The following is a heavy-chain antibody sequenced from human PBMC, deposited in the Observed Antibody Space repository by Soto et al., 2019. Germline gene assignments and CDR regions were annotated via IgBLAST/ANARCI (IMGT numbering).Heavy chain of an antibody. V-gene: IGHV1-3*01. J-gene: IGHJ4*02. Sequence: ASVKVSCKASGYTFTSYAMHWVRQAPGQRLEWMGWINAGNGNTKYSQKFQGRVTITRDTSASTAYMELSSLRSEDTAVYYCAREQPYYYDSSGYYSHFDYWGQGTLVTVSS. CDR2: INAGNGNT. CDR1: GYTFTSYA. CDR3: AREQPYYYDSSGYYSHFDY. D-gene: IGHD3-22*01.